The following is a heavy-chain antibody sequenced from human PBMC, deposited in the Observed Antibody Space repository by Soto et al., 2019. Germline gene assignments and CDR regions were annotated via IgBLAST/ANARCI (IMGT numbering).Heavy chain of an antibody. V-gene: IGHV1-46*01. CDR3: AVSKDTSGAFDI. Sequence: QVQLVQSGAEVKKPGASVKVSCKASGYPFTNYYIHWVRQAPGEGLEWMGLINPSGGSTTYAQKFQGRITMTRDTSTTTVYMDLSSLGSEDTAVYYCAVSKDTSGAFDIWGQGTMVTVSS. J-gene: IGHJ3*02. D-gene: IGHD1-26*01. CDR1: GYPFTNYY. CDR2: INPSGGST.